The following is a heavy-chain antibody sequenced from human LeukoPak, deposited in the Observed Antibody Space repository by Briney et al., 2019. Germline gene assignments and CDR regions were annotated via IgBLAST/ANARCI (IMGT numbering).Heavy chain of an antibody. V-gene: IGHV4-31*03. D-gene: IGHD6-19*01. CDR2: IYYSGST. CDR3: VRHLAVAGTGLDY. J-gene: IGHJ4*02. Sequence: SQTLSLTCTVSGGSISSGGYYWSWIRQHPGQGLEWIGYIYYSGSTYYNPSLKSRVTISVDTSKNQFFLRLTSLTAADTAVYCCVRHLAVAGTGLDYWGQGALVTVSS. CDR1: GGSISSGGYY.